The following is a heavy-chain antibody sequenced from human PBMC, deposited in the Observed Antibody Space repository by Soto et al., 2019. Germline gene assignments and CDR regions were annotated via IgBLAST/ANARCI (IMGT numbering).Heavy chain of an antibody. J-gene: IGHJ3*02. V-gene: IGHV4-61*01. CDR3: ARATDYYDSSGYYAGAFDI. CDR2: IYYSGST. D-gene: IGHD3-22*01. CDR1: GGSVSSASYY. Sequence: PSEPLSLTCTVSGGSVSSASYYWSWIRQPPGKGLEWIGYIYYSGSTNYNPSLKSRVTISVDTSKNQFSLKLSSVTAADTAVYYCARATDYYDSSGYYAGAFDIWGQGTMVTVSS.